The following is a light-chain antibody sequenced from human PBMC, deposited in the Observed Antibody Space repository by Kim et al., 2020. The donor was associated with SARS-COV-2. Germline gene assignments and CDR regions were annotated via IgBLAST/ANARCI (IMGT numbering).Light chain of an antibody. Sequence: ALGQTVRIPCQGDRLRSYYAGWYQKKPGQAPVLVIYGKNNRTSGIPDRFSGSSSGNAPTLTITGALGRDKAVYYCNSGVMGSTHFVFGPGTKVTVL. J-gene: IGLJ1*01. CDR3: NSGVMGSTHFV. CDR2: GKN. CDR1: RLRSYY. V-gene: IGLV3-19*01.